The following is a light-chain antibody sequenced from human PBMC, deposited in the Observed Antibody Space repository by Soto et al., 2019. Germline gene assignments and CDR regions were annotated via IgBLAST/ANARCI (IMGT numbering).Light chain of an antibody. V-gene: IGLV2-14*01. CDR3: RSYTSSSTLYV. J-gene: IGLJ1*01. CDR2: EVS. Sequence: QSALTQPASVSGSPGQSITISCTGTSSDVGGYNYVSWYQHHPGKAPKLMIYEVSNRPSGVSNRFSGSRSGNTASVTISGLRAEDEADYFCRSYTSSSTLYVFGTGTKVTVL. CDR1: SSDVGGYNY.